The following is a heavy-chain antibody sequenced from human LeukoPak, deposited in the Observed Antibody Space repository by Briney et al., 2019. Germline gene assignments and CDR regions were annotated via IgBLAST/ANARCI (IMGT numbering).Heavy chain of an antibody. CDR3: ARAYSGYENYYYYYYMDV. V-gene: IGHV3-20*04. J-gene: IGHJ6*03. Sequence: GGSLRLSCAASGFTFSSYAMSWVRQAPGKGLEWVSGINWNGGNTGYADSVKGRFTISRDNAKNYLYLQMNSLRAEDTALYYCARAYSGYENYYYYYYMDVWGKGTTVTVSS. CDR2: INWNGGNT. CDR1: GFTFSSYA. D-gene: IGHD5-12*01.